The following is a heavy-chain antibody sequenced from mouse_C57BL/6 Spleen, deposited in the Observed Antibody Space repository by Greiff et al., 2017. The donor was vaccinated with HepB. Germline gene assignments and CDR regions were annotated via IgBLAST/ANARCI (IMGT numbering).Heavy chain of an antibody. CDR3: AREGGPYYSNPCWYFDV. J-gene: IGHJ1*03. D-gene: IGHD2-5*01. V-gene: IGHV3-6*01. Sequence: EVKLVESGPGLVKPSQSLSLTCSVTGYSITSGYYWNWIRQFPGNKLEWMGYISYDGSNNYNPSLKNRISITRDTSKNHFFLKLSSVTAEDTATYYCAREGGPYYSNPCWYFDVWGTGTTVTVSS. CDR2: ISYDGSN. CDR1: GYSITSGYY.